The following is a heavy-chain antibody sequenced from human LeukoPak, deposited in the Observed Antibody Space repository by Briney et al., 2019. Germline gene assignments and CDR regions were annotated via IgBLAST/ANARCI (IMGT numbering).Heavy chain of an antibody. CDR2: IWYDGSNK. CDR1: GFTFSSCG. CDR3: ARVVDYGDYFDY. D-gene: IGHD4-17*01. J-gene: IGHJ4*02. V-gene: IGHV3-33*01. Sequence: GGSLRLSCAASGFTFSSCGMHWVRQAPGKGLEWVAAIWYDGSNKYYADSVKGRFTISRDNSKNTLYLQMNSLRAEDTAVYYCARVVDYGDYFDYWGQGTLVTVSS.